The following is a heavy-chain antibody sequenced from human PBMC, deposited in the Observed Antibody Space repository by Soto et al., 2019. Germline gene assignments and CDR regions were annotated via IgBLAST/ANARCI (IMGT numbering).Heavy chain of an antibody. J-gene: IGHJ4*02. D-gene: IGHD5-18*01. CDR3: AKDQLGYSYGPVGDY. CDR2: ISGSGGST. Sequence: GGSLRLSCAASGITISNYPMSWVRQAPGKGLDWVSGISGSGGSTYYADSVKGRFTISRDNSKNTLYLQMNSLRAEDTAVYYCAKDQLGYSYGPVGDYWGQGTLVTVSS. V-gene: IGHV3-23*01. CDR1: GITISNYP.